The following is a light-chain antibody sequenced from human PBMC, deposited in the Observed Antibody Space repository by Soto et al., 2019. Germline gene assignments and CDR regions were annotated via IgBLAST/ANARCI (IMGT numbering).Light chain of an antibody. Sequence: QSVLTQSASVSGSPGQSITISCTGTSSDVGGYNYVSWYQQHPRKAPKLIIYEVRNRPSGVSNRFSGSKSGNTAYLTISELQAEDEADYYCSSYTSSSLVVFGGGTKLTVL. CDR1: SSDVGGYNY. CDR2: EVR. J-gene: IGLJ2*01. CDR3: SSYTSSSLVV. V-gene: IGLV2-14*01.